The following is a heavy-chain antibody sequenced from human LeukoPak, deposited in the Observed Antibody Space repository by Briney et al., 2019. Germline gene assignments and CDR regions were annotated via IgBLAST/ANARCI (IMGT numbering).Heavy chain of an antibody. D-gene: IGHD7-27*01. Sequence: SETLSLTCAVSGGSISSGDYSWSWIRQPPGKGLEWIGYIYHSESTYYNPSLKSRVTISVDRSKNQFSLKLSSVTAADTAVYYCARQLPGYYYGMDVWGQGTTVTVSS. CDR3: ARQLPGYYYGMDV. CDR1: GGSISSGDYS. V-gene: IGHV4-30-2*01. J-gene: IGHJ6*02. CDR2: IYHSEST.